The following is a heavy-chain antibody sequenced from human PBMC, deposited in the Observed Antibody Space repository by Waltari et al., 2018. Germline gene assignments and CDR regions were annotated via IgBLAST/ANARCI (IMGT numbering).Heavy chain of an antibody. Sequence: QVQLQESGPGLVKPSQTLSLTCTVSGGSISSGGYYWSWIRQHPGKGLEWIGYIYYSGSTYYNPALKSRVTISVDTSKNQFSLKLSSVTVADTAVYYCARYDIQRGLDYWGQGTLVTVSS. J-gene: IGHJ4*02. D-gene: IGHD3-9*01. V-gene: IGHV4-31*03. CDR2: IYYSGST. CDR1: GGSISSGGYY. CDR3: ARYDIQRGLDY.